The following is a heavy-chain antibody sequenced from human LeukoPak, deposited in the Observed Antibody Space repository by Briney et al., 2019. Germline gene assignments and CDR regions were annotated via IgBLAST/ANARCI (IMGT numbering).Heavy chain of an antibody. Sequence: GGSPRLSCAASGFTFSTTVMHWVRQAPGKGLEWVSSISTGSTYIYYADSVKGRFTISRDNAKNTFYLQMNSLTAEDTAVYYCARPHMIAIVPKEGAFDIWGQGTMVTVSS. CDR3: ARPHMIAIVPKEGAFDI. D-gene: IGHD3-22*01. CDR1: GFTFSTTV. CDR2: ISTGSTYI. J-gene: IGHJ3*02. V-gene: IGHV3-21*01.